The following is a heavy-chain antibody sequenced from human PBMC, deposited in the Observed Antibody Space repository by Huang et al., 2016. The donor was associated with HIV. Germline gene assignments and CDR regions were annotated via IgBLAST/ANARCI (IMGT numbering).Heavy chain of an antibody. D-gene: IGHD6-13*01. CDR3: ARHAGSSRRYYLDY. J-gene: IGHJ4*02. CDR2: MYSRGST. Sequence: QVQLQESGPGLVTPSETLSLTCIVSGASINSRSYYWGWIRQPPGRGLEWLGSMYSRGSTYYNPSLKSRVTMSVDTSKNEFSLKLRSVTAADTALYYCARHAGSSRRYYLDYWGRGILVTVSS. CDR1: GASINSRSYY. V-gene: IGHV4-39*01.